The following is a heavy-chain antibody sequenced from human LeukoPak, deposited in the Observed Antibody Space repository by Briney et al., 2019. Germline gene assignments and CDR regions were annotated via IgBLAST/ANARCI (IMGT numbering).Heavy chain of an antibody. Sequence: PSQTLSLTRTVSGGSISSGSYYWSWIRQPAGKGLEWIGRIYTSGSTNYNPSLKSRVTISVDTSKNQFSLKLSSVTAADTAVYYCARDSSGWKSNGAFDIWGQGTMVTVSS. D-gene: IGHD6-19*01. V-gene: IGHV4-61*02. CDR3: ARDSSGWKSNGAFDI. J-gene: IGHJ3*02. CDR1: GGSISSGSYY. CDR2: IYTSGST.